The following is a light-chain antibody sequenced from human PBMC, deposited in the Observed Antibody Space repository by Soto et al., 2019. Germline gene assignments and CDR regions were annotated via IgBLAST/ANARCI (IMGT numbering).Light chain of an antibody. CDR2: EVS. J-gene: IGLJ1*01. V-gene: IGLV2-14*01. Sequence: QSALTQPASVSGSPGQSITISCTGTSSDVGGYNYVSWYQQHPGKAPKLMIYEVSNRPSGVSNRFSGSKSGNTASLTISGLQAEDEADYYCSSYTRSSTLVFGTGTQVTVL. CDR3: SSYTRSSTLV. CDR1: SSDVGGYNY.